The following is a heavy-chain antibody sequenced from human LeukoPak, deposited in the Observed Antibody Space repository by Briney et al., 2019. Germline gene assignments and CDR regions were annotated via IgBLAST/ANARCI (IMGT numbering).Heavy chain of an antibody. V-gene: IGHV3-33*06. D-gene: IGHD4-23*01. CDR2: IWYDGSNK. J-gene: IGHJ4*02. Sequence: GGSLRLSCAAYGFTFSSYGMHWVRQAPGKGLEWVAVIWYDGSNKYYADSVKGRFTISRDNSKNTLYLQMNSLRAEDTAVYYCAKDSNQCTVADYWGQGTLVTVSS. CDR1: GFTFSSYG. CDR3: AKDSNQCTVADY.